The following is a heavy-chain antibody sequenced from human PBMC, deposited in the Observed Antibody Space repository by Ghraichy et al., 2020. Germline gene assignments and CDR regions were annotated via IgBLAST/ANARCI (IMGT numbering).Heavy chain of an antibody. Sequence: GESLNISCGTSGFNFANYGMSWVRQPPGKGPEWVSAIKTDGSNKHYADSVNGRFTISRDNSRNTVYLQMNSLRAEDTAIYYCATQLWDSNNWGQGTLVTVSS. J-gene: IGHJ4*02. CDR3: ATQLWDSNN. CDR2: IKTDGSNK. CDR1: GFNFANYG. V-gene: IGHV3-23*05. D-gene: IGHD5-24*01.